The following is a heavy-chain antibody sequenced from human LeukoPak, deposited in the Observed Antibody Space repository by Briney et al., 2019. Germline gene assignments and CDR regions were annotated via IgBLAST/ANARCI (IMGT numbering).Heavy chain of an antibody. CDR1: GGTFSSYA. CDR2: IIPIFGTA. J-gene: IGHJ3*02. V-gene: IGHV1-69*05. CDR3: ARDGTPAVDAFDI. Sequence: VASVKVSCKASGGTFSSYAISWVRQAPGQGLEWMGGIIPIFGTANYAQKFQGRVTITTDESTSTAYMELSSLRSEDTAVYYCARDGTPAVDAFDIWGQGTMVTVSS. D-gene: IGHD1-1*01.